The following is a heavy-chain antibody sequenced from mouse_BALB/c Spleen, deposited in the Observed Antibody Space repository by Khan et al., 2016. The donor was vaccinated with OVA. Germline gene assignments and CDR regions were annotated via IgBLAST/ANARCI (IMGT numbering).Heavy chain of an antibody. CDR2: IWGGGGT. CDR3: ARASYRFDGYDAMDY. Sequence: QVQLQQSGPGLVAPSQSLSITCTVSGFSLSSYNIHWVRQPPGKGLEWLGVIWGGGGTDYNSTLKSRLSIRTDNSKSHALLKMNSLQTDDTAIYYWARASYRFDGYDAMDYWGQGTSVTVSS. J-gene: IGHJ4*01. D-gene: IGHD2-14*01. V-gene: IGHV2-6-4*01. CDR1: GFSLSSYN.